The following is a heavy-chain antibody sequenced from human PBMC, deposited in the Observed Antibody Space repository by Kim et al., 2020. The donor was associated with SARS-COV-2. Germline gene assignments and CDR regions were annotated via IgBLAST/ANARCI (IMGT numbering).Heavy chain of an antibody. V-gene: IGHV3-48*02. J-gene: IGHJ4*02. D-gene: IGHD2-2*01. CDR1: GFTFSSYS. CDR3: ARDEYHGAGVPLDY. Sequence: GGSLRLSCAASGFTFSSYSMNWVRQAPGKGLEWVSYISSSSSTKYYADSVKGRFTISRDNAKNSLYLQMNSLRDEDTAVYYCARDEYHGAGVPLDYWGQGTLVTVSS. CDR2: ISSSSSTK.